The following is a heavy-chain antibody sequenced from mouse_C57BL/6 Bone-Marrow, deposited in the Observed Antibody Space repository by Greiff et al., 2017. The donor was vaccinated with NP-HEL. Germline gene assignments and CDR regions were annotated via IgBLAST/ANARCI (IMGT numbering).Heavy chain of an antibody. J-gene: IGHJ2*01. CDR1: GFTFSSYT. CDR2: ISGGGGNT. Sequence: DVKLVESGGGLVKPGGSLKLSCAASGFTFSSYTMSWVRQTPEKRLEWVATISGGGGNTYYPDSVKGRFTISRDNAKNTLYLQMSSLRSEDTALYYCARLLLRYYFDYWGQGTTLTVSS. V-gene: IGHV5-9*01. D-gene: IGHD1-1*01. CDR3: ARLLLRYYFDY.